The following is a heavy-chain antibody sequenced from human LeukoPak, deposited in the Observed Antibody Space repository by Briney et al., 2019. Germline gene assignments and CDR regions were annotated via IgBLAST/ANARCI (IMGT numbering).Heavy chain of an antibody. CDR2: ISYIGST. Sequence: SETLSLTCTVSGGSISYDYWSWIRQSPGKRLEWIGYISYIGSTNYNPSLKSRVTISIDTSKNQFSLKLSSVTAADTAVYYCARDVVTVTKGFDIWGQGTMVSVSS. V-gene: IGHV4-59*01. CDR3: ARDVVTVTKGFDI. J-gene: IGHJ3*02. D-gene: IGHD4-17*01. CDR1: GGSISYDY.